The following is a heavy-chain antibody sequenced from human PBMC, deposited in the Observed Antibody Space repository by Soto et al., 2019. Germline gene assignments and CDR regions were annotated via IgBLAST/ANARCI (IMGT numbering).Heavy chain of an antibody. CDR2: INSDGSST. CDR3: AREIQVNWGRSQYFDL. V-gene: IGHV3-74*01. D-gene: IGHD7-27*01. Sequence: GESLKISCAASGFTFSSYWMHWVRQAPGKGLVWVSRINSDGSSTSYADSVKGRFTISRDNAKNTLYLQMNSLRAEDTAVYYCAREIQVNWGRSQYFDLWGRGTLVTVSS. CDR1: GFTFSSYW. J-gene: IGHJ2*01.